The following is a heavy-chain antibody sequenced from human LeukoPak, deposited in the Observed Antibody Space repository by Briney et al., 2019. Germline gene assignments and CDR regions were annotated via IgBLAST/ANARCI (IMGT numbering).Heavy chain of an antibody. D-gene: IGHD3-9*01. CDR2: INHSGST. V-gene: IGHV4-34*01. Sequence: PSETLSLTCAVYGGSFSGYYWSWIRQPPGEGLEWIGEINHSGSTNYNPSLKSRVTISVDTSKNQFSLKLSSVTAADTAVYYCARVHPGYYIWGDSGVFDYWGQGTLVTVSS. CDR1: GGSFSGYY. J-gene: IGHJ4*02. CDR3: ARVHPGYYIWGDSGVFDY.